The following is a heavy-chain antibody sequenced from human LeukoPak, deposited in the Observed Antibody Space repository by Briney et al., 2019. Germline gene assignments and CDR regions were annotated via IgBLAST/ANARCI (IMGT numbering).Heavy chain of an antibody. CDR2: INSDGSST. CDR3: ARWETTVTTLDY. CDR1: GFTFSSYW. V-gene: IGHV3-74*01. D-gene: IGHD4-17*01. J-gene: IGHJ4*02. Sequence: PGGSLRLSCAASGFTFSSYWMHWVRQAPGKGLVWVSRINSDGSSTTYADSVKGRFTTSRDNAKNTLYLQMNSLRAEDTAVYYCARWETTVTTLDYWGQGTLVTVSS.